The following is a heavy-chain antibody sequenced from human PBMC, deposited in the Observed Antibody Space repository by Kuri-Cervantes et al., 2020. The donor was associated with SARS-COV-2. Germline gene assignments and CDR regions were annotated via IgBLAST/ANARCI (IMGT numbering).Heavy chain of an antibody. Sequence: SETLSLTCTVSGGSISSGNYYWSWIRQPAGKGLEWIGRIYTSGRTNYNPSLTSRVTVSLDTSKNQFSLQLSSVTAADTAVYYCARGGHTAVASDLWGQGTVVTVSS. V-gene: IGHV4-61*02. CDR3: ARGGHTAVASDL. CDR2: IYTSGRT. CDR1: GGSISSGNYY. D-gene: IGHD5-18*01. J-gene: IGHJ3*01.